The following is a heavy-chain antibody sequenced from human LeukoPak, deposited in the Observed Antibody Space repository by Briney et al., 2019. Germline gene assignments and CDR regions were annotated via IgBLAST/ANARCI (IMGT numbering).Heavy chain of an antibody. CDR3: ARRDRSIPQXVDXXXAYAFDI. CDR1: GGSISSYY. J-gene: IGHJ3*02. V-gene: IGHV4-59*08. Sequence: SETLSLTCTVSGGSISSYYWSWIRQPPGKGLEWIGYIYYSGSTNYNPSLKSRVTISVDTSKNQFSLKLSSVTAADTAVYYCARRDRSIPQXVDXXXAYAFDIWGQXTMVTVS. CDR2: IYYSGST. D-gene: IGHD5-24*01.